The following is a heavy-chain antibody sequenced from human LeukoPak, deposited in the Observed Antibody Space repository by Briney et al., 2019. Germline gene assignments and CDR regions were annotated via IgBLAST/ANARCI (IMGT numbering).Heavy chain of an antibody. J-gene: IGHJ3*02. CDR2: ISGSGGST. CDR1: GFTFSSYA. D-gene: IGHD5-18*01. Sequence: PGGSLRLSCAASGFTFSSYAMSWVRQAPGKGLEWVSGISGSGGSTYYADSVEGRFTISRDNSKNTLYLQVDSLRAEDTAVYYCAKDPPTVMANAFHIWGRGTMVTVSS. CDR3: AKDPPTVMANAFHI. V-gene: IGHV3-23*01.